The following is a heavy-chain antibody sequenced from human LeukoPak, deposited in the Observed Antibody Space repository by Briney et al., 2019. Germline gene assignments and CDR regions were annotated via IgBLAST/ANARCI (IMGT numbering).Heavy chain of an antibody. CDR1: GFTFSSYA. CDR3: AKDYCSGGSCYSVFDY. CDR2: IWYDGSNK. J-gene: IGHJ4*02. D-gene: IGHD2-15*01. Sequence: PGRSLRLSCAASGFTFSSYAMHWVRQAPGKGLEWVAVIWYDGSNKYYADSVKGRFTISRDNSKNTLFLQMNSLRAEDTAMYYCAKDYCSGGSCYSVFDYWGQGTLVTVSS. V-gene: IGHV3-33*06.